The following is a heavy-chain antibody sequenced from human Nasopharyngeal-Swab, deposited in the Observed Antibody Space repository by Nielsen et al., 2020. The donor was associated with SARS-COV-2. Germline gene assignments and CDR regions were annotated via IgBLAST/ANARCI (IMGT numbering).Heavy chain of an antibody. CDR3: ARVLSGPNGGDDAFSI. Sequence: GGSLRLSCAASQFNFENFAMSWFRQGPVRGLEWVSSISADGRHTYYADAVEGRFTTSKANSKSTLFLQMDILGADDTAVYFCARVLSGPNGGDDAFSIWGQGTRVTVSS. CDR2: ISADGRHT. J-gene: IGHJ3*02. V-gene: IGHV3-23*01. CDR1: QFNFENFA. D-gene: IGHD2-8*01.